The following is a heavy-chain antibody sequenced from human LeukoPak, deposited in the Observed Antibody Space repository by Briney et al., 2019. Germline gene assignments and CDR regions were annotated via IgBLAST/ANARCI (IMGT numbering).Heavy chain of an antibody. D-gene: IGHD5/OR15-5a*01. Sequence: SETLSLTCTVSGGSISSGSYYWSWIRQPAGKGLEWIGRIYTSGSTNYNPSLKSRVTISVDRSKNQFSLKLSSVTAADTAVYYCARDVWDYYYYYMDVWGKGTTVTVSS. J-gene: IGHJ6*03. CDR1: GGSISSGSYY. CDR3: ARDVWDYYYYYMDV. V-gene: IGHV4-61*02. CDR2: IYTSGST.